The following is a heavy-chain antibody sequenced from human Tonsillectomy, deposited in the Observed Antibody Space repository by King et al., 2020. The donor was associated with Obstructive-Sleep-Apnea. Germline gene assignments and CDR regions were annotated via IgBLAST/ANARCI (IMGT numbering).Heavy chain of an antibody. Sequence: QLVQSGGGVVQPGRFLRVSCAASGFSFSSYGMHWVRQAPGKGLEWVALISYDGSDKKYADSVKGRFTISRDNSKNTLHLHMNGLRAEDSAVYYCAKVEVGFDSWGQGTLVTVSS. J-gene: IGHJ4*02. CDR3: AKVEVGFDS. CDR2: ISYDGSDK. D-gene: IGHD3-3*01. CDR1: GFSFSSYG. V-gene: IGHV3-30*18.